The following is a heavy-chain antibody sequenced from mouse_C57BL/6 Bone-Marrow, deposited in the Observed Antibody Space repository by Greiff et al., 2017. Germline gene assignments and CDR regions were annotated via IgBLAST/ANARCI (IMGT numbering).Heavy chain of an antibody. D-gene: IGHD2-3*01. CDR2: IDPENGDT. J-gene: IGHJ3*01. Sequence: VQLQQSGAELVRPGASVKLSCTASGFNIKDDYMHWVKQRPEQGLEWIGWIDPENGDTEYASKFQGKATITADTSSSTAYLQLSSLTSEDTAVYYCTTVNYDGYYWFAYWGQGTLVTVSA. V-gene: IGHV14-4*01. CDR1: GFNIKDDY. CDR3: TTVNYDGYYWFAY.